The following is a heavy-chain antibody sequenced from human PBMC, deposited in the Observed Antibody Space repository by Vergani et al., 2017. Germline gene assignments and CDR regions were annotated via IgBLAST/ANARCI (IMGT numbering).Heavy chain of an antibody. D-gene: IGHD5-24*01. Sequence: QVQLVQSGAEVKKPGSSVKVSCKASGSTFSSYAISWVRQAPGQGLEWMGGIIPIFGIANYAQKFQGRVTITADKSTSTAYMELSSLRSEDTAVYYCARDAVEMATRNAFDIWGQGTMVTVSS. CDR1: GSTFSSYA. V-gene: IGHV1-69*17. CDR2: IIPIFGIA. CDR3: ARDAVEMATRNAFDI. J-gene: IGHJ3*02.